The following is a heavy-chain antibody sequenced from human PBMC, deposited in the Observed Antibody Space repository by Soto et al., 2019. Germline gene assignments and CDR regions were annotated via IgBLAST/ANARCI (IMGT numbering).Heavy chain of an antibody. J-gene: IGHJ6*02. V-gene: IGHV1-69*06. CDR3: ARKRAKATTFRPPYYYGMDV. CDR1: GGTFSSYA. D-gene: IGHD1-1*01. CDR2: IIPIFGTA. Sequence: GASVKVSCKASGGTFSSYAISWVRQAPGQGLEWMGGIIPIFGTANYAQKFQGRVTITADKSTSTAYMELSSLRSEDTAVYYCARKRAKATTFRPPYYYGMDVWGQGTTVTVSS.